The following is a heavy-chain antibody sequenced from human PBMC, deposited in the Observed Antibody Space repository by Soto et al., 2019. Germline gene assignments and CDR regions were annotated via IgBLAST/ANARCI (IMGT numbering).Heavy chain of an antibody. J-gene: IGHJ4*02. D-gene: IGHD4-17*01. V-gene: IGHV4-59*01. Sequence: PSETLSLTCTVSGGSISSYYWSWIRQPPGKGLEWIGYIYYSGSTNYNPSLKSRVTISVDTSKNQFSLKLSSVTAADTAVYYCARGPDYGGLDYWGQGTLVTVSS. CDR3: ARGPDYGGLDY. CDR2: IYYSGST. CDR1: GGSISSYY.